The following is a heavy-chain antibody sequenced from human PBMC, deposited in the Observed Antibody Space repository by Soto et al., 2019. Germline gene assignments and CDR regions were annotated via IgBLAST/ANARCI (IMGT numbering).Heavy chain of an antibody. Sequence: QVHLVQSGAEVKKPGSSVKVSCKDSGGSFTSNAISWVRQAPGQGLEWMGTVLPILGTTNYAQKFKGRVTMTADESTSTAYMELTSLRSEDTAVHYCARDRALIGFDHWGQGSLVTVSS. CDR1: GGSFTSNA. CDR3: ARDRALIGFDH. D-gene: IGHD3-16*01. J-gene: IGHJ4*02. V-gene: IGHV1-69*18. CDR2: VLPILGTT.